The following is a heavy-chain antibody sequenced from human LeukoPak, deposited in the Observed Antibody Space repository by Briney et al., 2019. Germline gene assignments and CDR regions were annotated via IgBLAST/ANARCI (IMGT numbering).Heavy chain of an antibody. Sequence: GSLRLSCAASGFTFSSYAMSWIRQPPGKGLEWIGEINHSGSTNYNPSLKSRVTISVDTSKNQFSLKLSSVTAADTAVYYCAXGRTXLXNVXGSYRPHYFDYWGQGTLVTVSS. CDR3: AXGRTXLXNVXGSYRPHYFDY. CDR1: GFTFSSYA. J-gene: IGHJ4*02. D-gene: IGHD3-16*02. V-gene: IGHV4-34*01. CDR2: INHSGST.